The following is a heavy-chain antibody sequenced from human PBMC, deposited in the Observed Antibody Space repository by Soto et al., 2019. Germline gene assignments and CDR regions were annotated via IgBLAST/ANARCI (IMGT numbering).Heavy chain of an antibody. D-gene: IGHD1-7*01. CDR3: AGTTSHQWYYMGV. CDR1: GDSVSSNSAA. J-gene: IGHJ6*03. Sequence: TLSLTCAISGDSVSSNSAAWNWIRLSPSRGLEWLARTYYRSRWYNDYAVSVRSRITVNPDTSKNQFSLQLTSVTPEDTAVYYCAGTTSHQWYYMGVWGKGTTVTVSS. CDR2: TYYRSRWYN. V-gene: IGHV6-1*01.